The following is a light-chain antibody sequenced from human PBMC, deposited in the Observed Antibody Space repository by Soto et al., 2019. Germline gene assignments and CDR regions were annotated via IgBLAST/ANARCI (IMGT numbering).Light chain of an antibody. V-gene: IGLV2-14*03. CDR1: SSDVGGYNY. CDR2: DVF. J-gene: IGLJ1*01. Sequence: QSVLTQDASVSGSPGQSITISCTGTSSDVGGYNYVSWYQQHPGKAPKLMIYDVFTRPSGVSNRFSGSKSGNTASLTISALPAEDEADYYCTSWTSTSTYVFGSGTKVTVL. CDR3: TSWTSTSTYV.